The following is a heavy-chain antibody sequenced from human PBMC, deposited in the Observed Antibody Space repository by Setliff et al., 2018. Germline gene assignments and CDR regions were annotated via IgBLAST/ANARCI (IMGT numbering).Heavy chain of an antibody. Sequence: PGGSLRLSCAASGFTFNTFWMTWVRQAPGKGLEWVANINPGGSEKYYAGSVKGRFTISRDNAKNSLSLQMSNLRTEDTAVYYCFGAGTCSHWGQGTLVTVSS. J-gene: IGHJ4*02. V-gene: IGHV3-7*01. CDR1: GFTFNTFW. CDR3: FGAGTCSH. D-gene: IGHD3-10*01. CDR2: INPGGSEK.